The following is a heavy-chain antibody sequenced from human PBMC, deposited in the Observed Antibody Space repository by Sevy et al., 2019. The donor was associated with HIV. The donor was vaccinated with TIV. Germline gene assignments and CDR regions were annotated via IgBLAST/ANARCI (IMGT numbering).Heavy chain of an antibody. CDR1: DDSINSYY. Sequence: SETLSLTCSVSDDSINSYYWSWIRQPPGKGLEWIGYIYNNIGSTSYNPSFTSRVTISVDTSKNQFSLKLTSVTAADTAVYYCARGAVVIGTAATPVLDFWGLGSLVTVSS. V-gene: IGHV4-59*08. CDR3: ARGAVVIGTAATPVLDF. CDR2: IYNNIGST. D-gene: IGHD2-2*01. J-gene: IGHJ4*02.